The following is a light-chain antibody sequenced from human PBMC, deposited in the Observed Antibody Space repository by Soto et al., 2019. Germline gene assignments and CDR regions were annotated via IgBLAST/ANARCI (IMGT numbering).Light chain of an antibody. J-gene: IGLJ1*01. CDR1: SSNIGPGYD. CDR3: QSYDSSLSGSV. V-gene: IGLV1-40*01. CDR2: SNT. Sequence: QSVLTQPTSVSWAPAQRVTISCTGSSSNIGPGYDVHLYQQLPGTAPKLLIYSNTNRPSGVPDRFSGSRSGTSASLAITGLQAEDEADYYCQSYDSSLSGSVFGPGTKVTVL.